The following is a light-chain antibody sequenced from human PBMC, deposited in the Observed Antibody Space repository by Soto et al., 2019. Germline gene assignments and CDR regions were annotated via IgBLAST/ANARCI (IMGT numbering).Light chain of an antibody. CDR3: QQRSNWPPSNT. CDR1: QSVSSSY. V-gene: IGKV3D-20*02. J-gene: IGKJ2*01. Sequence: EIVLTQSPGTLSLSPGERATLSCRASQSVSSSYLAWYQQKPGQAPRLLIYGASSRATGIPDRFSGSGSGTDFTLTISRLEPEDFALYYCQQRSNWPPSNTFGQGTKLEIK. CDR2: GAS.